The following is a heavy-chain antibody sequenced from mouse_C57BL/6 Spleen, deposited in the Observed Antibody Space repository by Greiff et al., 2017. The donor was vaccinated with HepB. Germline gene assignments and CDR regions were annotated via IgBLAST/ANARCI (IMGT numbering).Heavy chain of an antibody. J-gene: IGHJ1*03. CDR1: GFTFTDYY. CDR2: IRNKANGYTT. D-gene: IGHD1-1*01. V-gene: IGHV7-3*01. CDR3: ARYTPPSTYYYGNWYFAV. Sequence: EVQGVESGGGLVQPGGSLSLSCAASGFTFTDYYMSWVRQPPGKALEWLGFIRNKANGYTTEYSASVKGRFTISRDNSQSILYLQLNALRAEDSATYYCARYTPPSTYYYGNWYFAVWGTGTTVTVSS.